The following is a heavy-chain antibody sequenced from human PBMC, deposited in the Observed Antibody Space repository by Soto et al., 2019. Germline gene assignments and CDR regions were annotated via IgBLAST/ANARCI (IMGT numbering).Heavy chain of an antibody. D-gene: IGHD3-3*01. CDR1: GDSFNRGSFS. CDR3: ARAFVGGWVSDPPGYYYGMDV. CDR2: VFHGGAT. J-gene: IGHJ6*01. Sequence: QMQLRQSGSGLVEPTQTLSLTCAVSGDSFNRGSFSWSWIRQPPGKGLEWVGTVFHGGATRYNPSLKSRVTMSADRSNNQSSLTLSCVTAADTAVYYCARAFVGGWVSDPPGYYYGMDVWWQGTTVTVST. V-gene: IGHV4-30-2*01.